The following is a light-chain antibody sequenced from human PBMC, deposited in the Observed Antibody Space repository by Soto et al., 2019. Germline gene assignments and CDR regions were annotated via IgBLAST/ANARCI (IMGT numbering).Light chain of an antibody. CDR2: GAS. Sequence: DIQLTQSPSFLSASVGDRVTITCRASQDISTYLAWYQQKAGKAPKLLIYGASTLRSGVPSTFSGSGSGTELTLTLSSRQPEDCATFYCQHLHSYPRTFGQGTKLEMK. CDR1: QDISTY. J-gene: IGKJ2*01. CDR3: QHLHSYPRT. V-gene: IGKV1-9*01.